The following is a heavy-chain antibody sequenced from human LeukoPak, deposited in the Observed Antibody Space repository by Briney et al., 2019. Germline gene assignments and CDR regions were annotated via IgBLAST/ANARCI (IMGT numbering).Heavy chain of an antibody. V-gene: IGHV3-15*01. CDR2: IKSEADGGTT. CDR1: GFTFSSAW. CDR3: TTAETHRSGRWAFDI. Sequence: PGGSLRLSCAASGFTFSSAWMTWVRQAPGKGLEWVGRIKSEADGGTTDYAAPVKGRFTISRDDSKNTLYLQMNSLKTEDTAVYYCTTAETHRSGRWAFDIWGQGTMVTVSS. D-gene: IGHD3-3*01. J-gene: IGHJ3*02.